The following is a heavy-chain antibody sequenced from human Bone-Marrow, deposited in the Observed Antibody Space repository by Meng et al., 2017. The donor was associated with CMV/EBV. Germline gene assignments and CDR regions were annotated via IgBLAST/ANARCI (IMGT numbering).Heavy chain of an antibody. Sequence: ETLSLTCAASGFTFSSYAMSWVRQAPGKGLEWVSAISGSGGSTYYADSVKGRFTISRDNAKNSLYLQMNSLRAEDTAVYYCASTLTSSGNDYWGQGTLVTVSS. CDR3: ASTLTSSGNDY. V-gene: IGHV3-23*01. CDR2: ISGSGGST. CDR1: GFTFSSYA. D-gene: IGHD3-22*01. J-gene: IGHJ4*02.